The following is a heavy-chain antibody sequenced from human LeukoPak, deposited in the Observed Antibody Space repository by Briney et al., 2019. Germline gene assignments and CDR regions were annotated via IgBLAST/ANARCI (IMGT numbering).Heavy chain of an antibody. CDR3: AKDVRLSYGSGSYYFDY. CDR1: GFTFGSYG. J-gene: IGHJ4*02. D-gene: IGHD3-10*01. Sequence: PGGSLRLSCAASGFTFGSYGMHWVRQAPGKGLEWVAFIRYDGSNKYYADSVKGRFTISRAKNTLYLQMNSLRAEDTAVYYCAKDVRLSYGSGSYYFDYWGQGTLVTVSS. V-gene: IGHV3-30*02. CDR2: IRYDGSNK.